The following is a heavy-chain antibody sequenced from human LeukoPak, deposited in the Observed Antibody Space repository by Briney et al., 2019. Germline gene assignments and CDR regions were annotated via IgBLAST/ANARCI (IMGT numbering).Heavy chain of an antibody. CDR3: ARDPGYSGFNFDY. CDR2: IYYSGST. V-gene: IGHV4-31*03. CDR1: GGSIRSGGYY. D-gene: IGHD5-12*01. J-gene: IGHJ4*02. Sequence: SQTLSLTCTVSGGSIRSGGYYWSWIRQHPGKGLEWIGYIYYSGSTYYNPSLKSRVTITVDTSKNQFSLKLSSVTAADTAVYYCARDPGYSGFNFDYWGQGTLVTVSS.